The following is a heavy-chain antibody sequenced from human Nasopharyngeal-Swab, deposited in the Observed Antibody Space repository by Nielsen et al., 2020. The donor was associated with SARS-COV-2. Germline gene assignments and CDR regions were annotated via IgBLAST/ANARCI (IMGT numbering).Heavy chain of an antibody. V-gene: IGHV4-34*01. J-gene: IGHJ2*01. CDR3: ARRFVVVRWLQYWYLEL. D-gene: IGHD2-21*01. CDR1: GGSFSGYY. Sequence: SETLSLTCAVYGGSFSGYYWSWIRQPPGKGLEWIGEINHSGSTNYNPSLKSRVTISVDTSKNQFSLKLSSVTAADTAVYYCARRFVVVRWLQYWYLELWGRGTLVTVSS. CDR2: INHSGST.